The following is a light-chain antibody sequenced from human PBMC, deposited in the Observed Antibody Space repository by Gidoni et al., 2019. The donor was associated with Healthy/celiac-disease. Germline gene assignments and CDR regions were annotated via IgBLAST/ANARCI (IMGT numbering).Light chain of an antibody. CDR3: QQSYSTPPIT. Sequence: DIQMTQSPSALSASVGDRVTITCRASQSISSYLNWYQQKPGKAPKLLIYAASSLQSGVPSRFSGSVSGTDFTLTISSLQSEDFATYYCQQSYSTPPITFGGGTKVEIK. CDR1: QSISSY. V-gene: IGKV1-39*01. J-gene: IGKJ4*01. CDR2: AAS.